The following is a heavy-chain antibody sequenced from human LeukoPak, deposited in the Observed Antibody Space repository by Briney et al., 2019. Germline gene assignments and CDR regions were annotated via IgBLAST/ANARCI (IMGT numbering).Heavy chain of an antibody. J-gene: IGHJ5*02. CDR3: ARVAQVPAAKGNWFDP. Sequence: ASVKVSCKVSGYTLTELSMHWVRQAPGKGLEWMGIINPSGGSTSYAQKFQGRVTMTRDTSTSTVYMELSSLRSEDTAVYYCARVAQVPAAKGNWFDPWGQGTLVTVSS. CDR2: INPSGGST. V-gene: IGHV1-46*01. D-gene: IGHD2-2*01. CDR1: GYTLTELS.